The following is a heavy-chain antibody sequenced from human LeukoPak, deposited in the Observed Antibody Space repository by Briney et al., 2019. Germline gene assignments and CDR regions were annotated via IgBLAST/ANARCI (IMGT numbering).Heavy chain of an antibody. V-gene: IGHV1-46*01. Sequence: VASVKVSCKASGYTFTTYYVHWVRQAPRQGLEWMGIINPSGGSTTYAQKFRGRLTMTRDMSTSTVYMELSSLRSEDTAVYYCARGFDRDTAMETDYWGQGTLVTVSS. CDR2: INPSGGST. CDR1: GYTFTTYY. J-gene: IGHJ4*02. D-gene: IGHD5-18*01. CDR3: ARGFDRDTAMETDY.